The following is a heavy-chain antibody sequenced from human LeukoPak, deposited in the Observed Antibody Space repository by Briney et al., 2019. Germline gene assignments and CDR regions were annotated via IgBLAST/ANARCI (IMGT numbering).Heavy chain of an antibody. CDR1: GYTFTSYY. Sequence: ASVKVSCKASGYTFTSYYMHWVRQAPGQGLEWMGIINPSGGSTSYAQKFQGRVTLTRDTSTSTVYMDLSSLRSDDTAVYYCASRTYFYDSSGYYYAPFDFWGQGTLVTVSS. CDR2: INPSGGST. D-gene: IGHD3-22*01. J-gene: IGHJ4*02. CDR3: ASRTYFYDSSGYYYAPFDF. V-gene: IGHV1-46*01.